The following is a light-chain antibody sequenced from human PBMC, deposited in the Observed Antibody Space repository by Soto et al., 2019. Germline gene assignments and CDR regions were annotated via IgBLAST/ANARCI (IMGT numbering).Light chain of an antibody. CDR3: QQYSIWPYT. Sequence: EIVMTQSPATLSVSPGERATLSCRASQSISSNLAWYQPKPGQAPRLLIYGASTRATGIPARFSGSGSGTEFTLTISRRQSEDFAVDYCQQYSIWPYTFGQGTKLEIK. CDR1: QSISSN. V-gene: IGKV3-15*01. CDR2: GAS. J-gene: IGKJ2*01.